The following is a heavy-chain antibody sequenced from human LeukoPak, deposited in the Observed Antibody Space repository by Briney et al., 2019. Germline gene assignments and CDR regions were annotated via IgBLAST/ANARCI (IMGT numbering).Heavy chain of an antibody. Sequence: AGGSLRLSCAASGFTFSSYSMNWVRQAPGEGLEWVSSISSSSSHIYYADSVKGRFTISRDNAKNSLYLQRNSLRAEDTAVYYCARLGGYSKSFDYWGQGTLVTVSS. CDR1: GFTFSSYS. D-gene: IGHD4-11*01. J-gene: IGHJ4*02. CDR3: ARLGGYSKSFDY. CDR2: ISSSSSHI. V-gene: IGHV3-21*01.